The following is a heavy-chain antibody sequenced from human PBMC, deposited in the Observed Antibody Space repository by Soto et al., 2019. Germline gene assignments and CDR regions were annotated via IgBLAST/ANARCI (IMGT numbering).Heavy chain of an antibody. Sequence: SXKVSFKASGYTXTSYGIGLVRQAPGQGLGWMGWISAYNGNTNYAQKLQGRVTMTTDTYTSTAYMELRSLRSDDTAVYYCARLTVGYYDSSGYLILKPEVDYWGQGTLVTVSS. D-gene: IGHD3-22*01. CDR2: ISAYNGNT. V-gene: IGHV1-18*01. CDR3: ARLTVGYYDSSGYLILKPEVDY. CDR1: GYTXTSYG. J-gene: IGHJ4*02.